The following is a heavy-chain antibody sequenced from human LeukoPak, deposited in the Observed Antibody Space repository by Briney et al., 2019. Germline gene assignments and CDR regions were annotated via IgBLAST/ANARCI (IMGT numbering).Heavy chain of an antibody. CDR2: INQDGSEK. J-gene: IGHJ3*02. CDR1: GFTFSNYG. V-gene: IGHV3-7*01. CDR3: ARDRGCGGDCSPSAFDI. Sequence: PGGSLRLSCGASGFTFSNYGMLWVRQAPGKGLEWVAHINQDGSEKYYVDSVKGRFTISRDNAKNSLYLQMNSPRAEDTAVYYCARDRGCGGDCSPSAFDIWGQGTMVTVSS. D-gene: IGHD2-21*02.